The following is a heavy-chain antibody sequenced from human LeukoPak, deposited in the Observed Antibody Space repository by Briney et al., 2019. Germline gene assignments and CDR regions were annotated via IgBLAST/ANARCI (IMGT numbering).Heavy chain of an antibody. CDR3: ARPRFGDTSWFDP. J-gene: IGHJ5*02. CDR2: IYYSGST. CDR1: GGSISSYY. D-gene: IGHD3-10*01. V-gene: IGHV4-59*01. Sequence: SETLSLTCTVSGGSISSYYWSWIRQPPGQGLEWIASIYYSGSTNFNPSLKSRVTISVDTSKKQVALKLSSVSAADTAVYFCARPRFGDTSWFDPWGQGTLVTVSS.